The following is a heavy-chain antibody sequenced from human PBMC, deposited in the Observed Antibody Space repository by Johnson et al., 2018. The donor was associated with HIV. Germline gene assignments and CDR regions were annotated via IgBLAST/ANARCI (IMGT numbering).Heavy chain of an antibody. D-gene: IGHD2-21*02. CDR1: GFTFDDFA. J-gene: IGHJ3*02. V-gene: IGHV3-9*01. Sequence: VQLVESGGGLVQPGRSLRLSCAASGFTFDDFAMHWVRQAPGKGLEWVSGISWNSGNIGYADSVKGRFTISRDNAKNSLYLQVNSLKTEDTAVYYCARSPASRVGDSFAFDIWGQGTMVTVSS. CDR3: ARSPASRVGDSFAFDI. CDR2: ISWNSGNI.